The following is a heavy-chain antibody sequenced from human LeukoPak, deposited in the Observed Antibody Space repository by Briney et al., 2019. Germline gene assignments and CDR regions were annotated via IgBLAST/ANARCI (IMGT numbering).Heavy chain of an antibody. CDR2: ISAYNGNT. D-gene: IGHD3-10*01. V-gene: IGHV1-18*01. Sequence: GASVKVSCKASGYTFTSYGISWVRQAPGQGLEWMGWISAYNGNTNYAQKLQGRVTMTTDTSTSTAYMELRSLRSDDTAVYYCARDAPEAMVRGSGYYYYGMDVWGQGTTVTVSS. J-gene: IGHJ6*02. CDR3: ARDAPEAMVRGSGYYYYGMDV. CDR1: GYTFTSYG.